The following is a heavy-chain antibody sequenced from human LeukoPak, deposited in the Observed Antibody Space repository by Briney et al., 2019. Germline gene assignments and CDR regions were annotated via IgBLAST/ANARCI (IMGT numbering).Heavy chain of an antibody. D-gene: IGHD6-19*01. J-gene: IGHJ4*02. CDR3: TTDAYSSGVDY. CDR1: VFTFSNAC. Sequence: GGSLRLSCAASVFTFSNACMSWVRQAPGKGLEWVGRIKSKTHGGTTDYAASVKGRFTISRDDSKDTLYLQMNSLKTEDTAVYYCTTDAYSSGVDYWGQGALVTVSS. V-gene: IGHV3-15*01. CDR2: IKSKTHGGTT.